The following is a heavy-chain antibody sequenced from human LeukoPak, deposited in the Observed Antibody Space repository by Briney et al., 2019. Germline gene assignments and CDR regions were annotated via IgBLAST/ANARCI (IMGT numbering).Heavy chain of an antibody. V-gene: IGHV4-34*01. Sequence: KPSETLSLTCAVYGGSFSGYYWSWIRQPPGKGLEWIGEINHSGSTNYNPSLKSRVTISADTSKNQFSLKLSSVTAADTAVYYCARFGFGGVISYFDYWGQGTLVTVSS. CDR2: INHSGST. D-gene: IGHD3-16*02. J-gene: IGHJ4*02. CDR1: GGSFSGYY. CDR3: ARFGFGGVISYFDY.